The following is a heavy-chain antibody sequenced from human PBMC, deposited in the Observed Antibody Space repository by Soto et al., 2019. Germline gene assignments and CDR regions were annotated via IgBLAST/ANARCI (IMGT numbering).Heavy chain of an antibody. CDR3: AKSYYDILTGYFDY. V-gene: IGHV4-39*01. CDR1: GGSITNSNYY. Sequence: PSETLSLTCTVSGGSITNSNYYWGWIRQPPGKGLEYIGSIYYSGITYYNPSLKSRATISIDTSKNQFSLNVISVTAAADTAVYYCAKSYYDILTGYFDYWGQGTLVTVSS. D-gene: IGHD3-9*01. CDR2: IYYSGIT. J-gene: IGHJ4*02.